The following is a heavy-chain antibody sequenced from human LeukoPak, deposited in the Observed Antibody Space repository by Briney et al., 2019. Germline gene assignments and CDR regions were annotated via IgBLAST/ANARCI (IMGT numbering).Heavy chain of an antibody. D-gene: IGHD3-22*01. V-gene: IGHV4-59*01. CDR1: VDSISSSY. CDR3: ARGYLYDSRNFDY. Sequence: PSETLSLTCTVPVDSISSSYWSWSRQPPGKGLEWIGYIYYSGSTNYNPSLKSRVTISVDTSKNQFSLKLSSVTAADTAVYYCARGYLYDSRNFDYWGQGTLVTVSS. CDR2: IYYSGST. J-gene: IGHJ4*02.